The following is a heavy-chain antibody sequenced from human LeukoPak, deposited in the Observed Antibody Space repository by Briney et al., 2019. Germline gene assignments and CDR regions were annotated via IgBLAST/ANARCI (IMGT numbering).Heavy chain of an antibody. Sequence: GASVKVSCKASGYIFTSYYMEWVRQAPGQGLEWMGIINPSGGSTSYAQKFQGRVTMTRDTSTSTFYMEMSSLRSEDTAVYYCATLDTGTMVRGVPHYYFDYWGQGTLVTVSS. D-gene: IGHD3-10*01. J-gene: IGHJ4*02. V-gene: IGHV1-46*01. CDR2: INPSGGST. CDR1: GYIFTSYY. CDR3: ATLDTGTMVRGVPHYYFDY.